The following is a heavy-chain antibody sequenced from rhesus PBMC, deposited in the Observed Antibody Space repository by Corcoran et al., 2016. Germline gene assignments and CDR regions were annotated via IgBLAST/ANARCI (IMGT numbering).Heavy chain of an antibody. J-gene: IGHJ4*01. V-gene: IGHV4-80*01. CDR1: GDSFSSHW. CDR3: ARSGSIDLHYYFDY. Sequence: QVQLQESGPGLVKPSETLSLTCAVSGDSFSSHWWSWIRPTPGTGLEWIGEISGNRGSTNYNPALKSRGTISKDASTNQLSLKLSTVTAADTAVYYCARSGSIDLHYYFDYWGQGVLVTVSS. D-gene: IGHD5-12*01. CDR2: ISGNRGST.